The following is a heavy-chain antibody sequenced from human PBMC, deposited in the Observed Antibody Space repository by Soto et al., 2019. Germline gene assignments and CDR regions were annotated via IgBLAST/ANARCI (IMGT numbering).Heavy chain of an antibody. CDR1: GGSISSRNHY. V-gene: IGHV4-39*01. Sequence: QLQLQESGPGLVKPSETLSLTCTVSGGSISSRNHYWGWIRQPPGKGLEYIGGIYYSGTTYYNPFLDSRVTVSVDTSKSQFSLKMSSVTAADTAVYFCARLISSSSSLGLPYYYYGMDVWGQGTTVTVSS. D-gene: IGHD6-6*01. CDR3: ARLISSSSSLGLPYYYYGMDV. CDR2: IYYSGTT. J-gene: IGHJ6*02.